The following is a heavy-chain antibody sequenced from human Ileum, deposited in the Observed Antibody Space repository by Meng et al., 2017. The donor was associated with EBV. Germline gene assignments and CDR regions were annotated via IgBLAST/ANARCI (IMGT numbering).Heavy chain of an antibody. CDR2: FYEGTT. CDR1: GVSISGNY. J-gene: IGHJ4*02. V-gene: IGHV4-59*01. Sequence: QGELQGSGLGLVKPPGTLALTCDVSGVSISGNYWSWIRQSPVKGLEWIGFFYEGTTNYNPSLKSRVTIAAGPANNQISLRLSSVTSADTAVYYCAKGGQWDPLDSWGRGILVTVSS. D-gene: IGHD1-26*01. CDR3: AKGGQWDPLDS.